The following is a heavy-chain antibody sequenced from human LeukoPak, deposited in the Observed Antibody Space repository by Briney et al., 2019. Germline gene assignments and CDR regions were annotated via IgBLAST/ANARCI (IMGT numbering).Heavy chain of an antibody. CDR2: IYSSGST. CDR1: GGSISNYD. J-gene: IGHJ4*02. D-gene: IGHD3-10*01. Sequence: SSETLSLTCTVSGGSISNYDWSWLRQPPGKGLEWIGHIYSSGSTNYNPSLRSRLTISVDTSTSQLSLKLTSVTAADTAVYYCARHKPTGSYPLELWGQGTLVTVSS. CDR3: ARHKPTGSYPLEL. V-gene: IGHV4-59*08.